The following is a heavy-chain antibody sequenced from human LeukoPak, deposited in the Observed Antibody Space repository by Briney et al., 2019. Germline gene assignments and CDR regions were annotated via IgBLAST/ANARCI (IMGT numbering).Heavy chain of an antibody. Sequence: ASVKVSCKASGYTFTGYYMHWVRQAPGQGLEWMGWINPNSGGTNYAQKFQGRVTMTRDTSISTAYMGLSRLRSDDTAVYYCAPGYSSSSHYFDYWGQGTLVTVSS. V-gene: IGHV1-2*02. J-gene: IGHJ4*02. CDR2: INPNSGGT. CDR1: GYTFTGYY. D-gene: IGHD6-6*01. CDR3: APGYSSSSHYFDY.